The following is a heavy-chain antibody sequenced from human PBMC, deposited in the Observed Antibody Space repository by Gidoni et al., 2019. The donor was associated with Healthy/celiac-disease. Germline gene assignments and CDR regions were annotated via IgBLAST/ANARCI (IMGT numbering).Heavy chain of an antibody. D-gene: IGHD3-16*01. Sequence: EVQLLESGGGLVQPGGSLKLSCAASGFTFSSYAMSCVRQSPGKGLEWVSTISGSGGSTYYADSVKGRFTISRDNSKNTLYLQMNSLRAEDTAVYYCAKDRIGRYDYVWGSYYDDAVTDSFDPWGQGTLVTVSS. J-gene: IGHJ5*02. V-gene: IGHV3-23*01. CDR1: GFTFSSYA. CDR3: AKDRIGRYDYVWGSYYDDAVTDSFDP. CDR2: ISGSGGST.